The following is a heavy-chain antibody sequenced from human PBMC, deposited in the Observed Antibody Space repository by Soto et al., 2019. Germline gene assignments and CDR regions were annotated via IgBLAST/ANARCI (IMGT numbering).Heavy chain of an antibody. CDR3: ASQSSEWLLFAS. CDR1: GFTFSSYS. Sequence: EVQLVESGGGLVQPGGSLRLSCAASGFTFSSYSMNWVRQAPGKGLEWVSYISSSSSTIYYADSVKGRFTISRDNAKNSLYLQMNSLRAEDTAVCYCASQSSEWLLFASWGQGTLVTVSS. CDR2: ISSSSSTI. V-gene: IGHV3-48*01. J-gene: IGHJ4*02. D-gene: IGHD5-12*01.